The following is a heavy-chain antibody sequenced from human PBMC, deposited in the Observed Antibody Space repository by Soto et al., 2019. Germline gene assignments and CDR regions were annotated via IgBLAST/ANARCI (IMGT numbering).Heavy chain of an antibody. CDR2: ICYSGST. J-gene: IGHJ4*02. Sequence: QVQLQESGPGLVKPSETLSLTCTVSGGSVSSGSYYWSWIRQPPGKGLEWIGYICYSGSTNYNPSLKSRVTISVDTSKNQFSLKLSSVTAADTAVYYCARGNSSGWYIVPLNYWGQGTLVTVSS. V-gene: IGHV4-61*01. CDR3: ARGNSSGWYIVPLNY. CDR1: GGSVSSGSYY. D-gene: IGHD6-19*01.